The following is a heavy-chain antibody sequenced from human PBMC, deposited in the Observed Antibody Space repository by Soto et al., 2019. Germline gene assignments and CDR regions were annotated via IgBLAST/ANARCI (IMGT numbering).Heavy chain of an antibody. CDR2: IYYSGSA. V-gene: IGHV4-39*07. J-gene: IGHJ4*02. CDR3: ARGLISGSHYSGGWYYFDS. CDR1: GGSISSSSYY. D-gene: IGHD1-26*01. Sequence: PSETLSLTCTVSGGSISSSSYYWGWIRQPPGKGLQWIGKIYYSGSAYYNPSLRSRVTISVHTSNSQFSLELSSVTAADTAVYYCARGLISGSHYSGGWYYFDSWGQGTQVTV.